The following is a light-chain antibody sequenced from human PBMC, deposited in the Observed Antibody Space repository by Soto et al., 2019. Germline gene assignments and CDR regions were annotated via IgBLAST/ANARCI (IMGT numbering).Light chain of an antibody. CDR2: EVS. CDR1: SSDVGGYNY. CDR3: GSYTSSSTLFV. Sequence: QSALTQPASVSGSPGQSITISCTGTSSDVGGYNYVSWYQQHPGKAPKLMIYEVSNRPSGVSNRFSGSKSGNTASLTISGLQADDEADYYCGSYTSSSTLFVFGTGTKVTVL. V-gene: IGLV2-14*01. J-gene: IGLJ1*01.